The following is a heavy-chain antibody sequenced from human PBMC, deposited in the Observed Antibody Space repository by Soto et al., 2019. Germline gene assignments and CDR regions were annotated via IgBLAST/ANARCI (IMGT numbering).Heavy chain of an antibody. D-gene: IGHD6-13*01. V-gene: IGHV1-18*01. CDR2: ISAYNGNT. Sequence: ASVKVSCKASGYTFTSYGISWVRQAPGQGLEWMGWISAYNGNTNYAQKFQGRVTMTTDTSTSTAYMELRSLRSDDAAVNYWARYGSSWYNGDYWGQGTLVTVSS. J-gene: IGHJ4*02. CDR3: ARYGSSWYNGDY. CDR1: GYTFTSYG.